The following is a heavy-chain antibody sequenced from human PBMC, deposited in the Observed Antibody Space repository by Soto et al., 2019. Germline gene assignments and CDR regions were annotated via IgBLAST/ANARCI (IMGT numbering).Heavy chain of an antibody. CDR1: GYSFTNYW. Sequence: GESLKISCKGSGYSFTNYWINWVRQMPGKGLEWMGKIDPVNSYTNYSPSFQGHVTISADKSISSAYLQWSSLRASDTATYYCAHRRYDSSGYYQPFDYWGQGTLVTVSS. J-gene: IGHJ4*02. CDR3: AHRRYDSSGYYQPFDY. CDR2: IDPVNSYT. D-gene: IGHD3-22*01. V-gene: IGHV5-10-1*01.